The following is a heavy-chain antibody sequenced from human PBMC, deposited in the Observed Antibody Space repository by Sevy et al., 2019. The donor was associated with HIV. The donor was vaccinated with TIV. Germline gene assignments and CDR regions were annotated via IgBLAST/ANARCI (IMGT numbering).Heavy chain of an antibody. CDR1: GGSISSGGYY. Sequence: SETLSLTCTVSGGSISSGGYYWSWIRQHPGKGLEWIGYINYSGITYYNPSIKSRVTISVDTSKNQFSLKLSSVTAAHTAVYYCASRERDYYDSSGYYRNWGEGTLVPVSS. CDR3: ASRERDYYDSSGYYRN. CDR2: INYSGIT. V-gene: IGHV4-31*03. J-gene: IGHJ4*02. D-gene: IGHD3-22*01.